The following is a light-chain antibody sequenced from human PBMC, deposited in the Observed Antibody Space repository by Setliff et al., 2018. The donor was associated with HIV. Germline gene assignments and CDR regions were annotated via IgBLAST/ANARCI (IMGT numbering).Light chain of an antibody. CDR1: SSDVGGYNY. CDR2: EVI. CDR3: SSYAGSNNMI. J-gene: IGLJ2*01. V-gene: IGLV2-8*01. Sequence: ALPQPPSASGSPGQSVTISCTGTSSDVGGYNYVSWYQQHPGKAPQVMIYEVIKRPSGVPDRFSGSKSGNTASLTVSGLQADDEADYYCSSYAGSNNMIFGGGTKVTVL.